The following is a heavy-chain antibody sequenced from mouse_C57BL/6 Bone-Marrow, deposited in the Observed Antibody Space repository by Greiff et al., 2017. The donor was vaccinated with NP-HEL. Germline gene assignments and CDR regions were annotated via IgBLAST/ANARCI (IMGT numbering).Heavy chain of an antibody. V-gene: IGHV1-64*01. CDR1: GYTFTSYW. Sequence: VQLQQPGAELVKPGASVKLSCKASGYTFTSYWMHWVKQRPGQGLEWIGMIHPNSGSTNYNEKFKSKATLTVDKSSSTAYMQLSSLTSEDSAVYYCASPYYDYDPFAYWGQGALVTVSA. CDR2: IHPNSGST. J-gene: IGHJ3*01. D-gene: IGHD2-4*01. CDR3: ASPYYDYDPFAY.